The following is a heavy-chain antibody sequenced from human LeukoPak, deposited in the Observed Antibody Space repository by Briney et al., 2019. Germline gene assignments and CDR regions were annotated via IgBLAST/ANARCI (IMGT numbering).Heavy chain of an antibody. Sequence: GGSLRLSCAASGFTFDDYAMHWVRQAPGKGLEWVSGISWNSGSIGYADSVKGRFTISRDNAKNSLYLQMNSLRAEDTALYYCAKGPTGYYDSSGYFSSHYFDYWGQGTLVTVSS. J-gene: IGHJ4*02. CDR2: ISWNSGSI. CDR1: GFTFDDYA. CDR3: AKGPTGYYDSSGYFSSHYFDY. V-gene: IGHV3-9*01. D-gene: IGHD3-22*01.